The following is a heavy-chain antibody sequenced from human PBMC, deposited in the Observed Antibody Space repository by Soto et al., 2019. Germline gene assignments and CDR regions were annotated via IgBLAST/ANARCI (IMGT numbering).Heavy chain of an antibody. V-gene: IGHV3-30*18. CDR3: AKFRDYCSGGSCYSGMDV. J-gene: IGHJ6*02. CDR1: GFTFSSYG. CDR2: ISYDGSNK. Sequence: HPGGSLGLSCAASGFTFSSYGMHWVRQAPGKGLEWVAVISYDGSNKYYADSVKGRFTISRDNSKNTLYLQMNSLRAEDTAVYYCAKFRDYCSGGSCYSGMDVSGQRTTVTVSS. D-gene: IGHD2-15*01.